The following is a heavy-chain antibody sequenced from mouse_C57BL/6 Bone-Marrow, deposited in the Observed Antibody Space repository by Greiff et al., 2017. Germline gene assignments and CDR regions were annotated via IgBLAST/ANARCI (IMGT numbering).Heavy chain of an antibody. V-gene: IGHV2-2*01. Sequence: VHLVESGPGLVQPSQSLSITCTVSGFSLTSYGVHWVRQSPGKGLEWLGVLWSGGSTDYNAALLSRLSISKDKSKSQVFFKMNSLQADDTAIYYCARLLWYDYYDMDYWGQGTSVTVSS. D-gene: IGHD2-1*01. CDR1: GFSLTSYG. J-gene: IGHJ4*01. CDR2: LWSGGST. CDR3: ARLLWYDYYDMDY.